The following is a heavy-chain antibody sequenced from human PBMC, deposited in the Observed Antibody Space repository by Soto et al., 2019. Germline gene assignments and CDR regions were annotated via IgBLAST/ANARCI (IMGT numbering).Heavy chain of an antibody. CDR1: GYTFTSYG. Sequence: GASVKVSCKASGYTFTSYGINWVRQAPGQGLEWMGWISGYNGNTKYAQKFQGRVTMTTDTSTSTVYMELRSLRSDDTALYYCARDGIAARPTPDYWGQGTLVTVS. D-gene: IGHD6-6*01. J-gene: IGHJ4*02. CDR2: ISGYNGNT. V-gene: IGHV1-18*01. CDR3: ARDGIAARPTPDY.